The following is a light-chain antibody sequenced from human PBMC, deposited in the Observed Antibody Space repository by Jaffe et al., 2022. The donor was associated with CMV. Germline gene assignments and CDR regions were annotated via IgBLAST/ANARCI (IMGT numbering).Light chain of an antibody. V-gene: IGLV2-8*01. CDR3: SSYSYAGSDNWV. CDR1: SSDVGGYNY. Sequence: QSALTQPPSASGSPGQSVTISCTGTSSDVGGYNYVSWYQQHPGKAPKLMIYEVTKRPSGVPDRFSGSKSGNTASLTVSGLQAEDEAEYYCSSYSYAGSDNWVFGGGTKLTVL. CDR2: EVT. J-gene: IGLJ3*02.